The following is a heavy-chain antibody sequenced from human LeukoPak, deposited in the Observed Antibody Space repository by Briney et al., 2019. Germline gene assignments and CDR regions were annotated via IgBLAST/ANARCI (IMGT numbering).Heavy chain of an antibody. Sequence: GGSLRLSCAASGFTFSTYWMSWVRQAPGKGLEWVAFIRYDGSNKYYADSVKGRFTISRDNSKNTLYLQMNSLRAEDTAVYYCAKDSAEKDFSLDYWGQGTLVTVSS. CDR2: IRYDGSNK. V-gene: IGHV3-30*02. CDR3: AKDSAEKDFSLDY. CDR1: GFTFSTYW. J-gene: IGHJ4*02. D-gene: IGHD3-3*01.